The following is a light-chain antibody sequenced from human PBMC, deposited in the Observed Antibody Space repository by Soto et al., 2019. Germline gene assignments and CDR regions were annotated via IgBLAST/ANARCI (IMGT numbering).Light chain of an antibody. CDR3: QQYYGTPPYT. CDR2: WAS. Sequence: DIVMTQSPDSLAVSLGERATINCKSSQSVLSSSNNRNSLAWYLKKPGQPPKLLIYWASTRESGVPDRFSGSGSGTDFTLTISSLQTEDVAVYYCQQYYGTPPYTFGQGTKLEL. CDR1: QSVLSSSNNRNS. J-gene: IGKJ2*01. V-gene: IGKV4-1*01.